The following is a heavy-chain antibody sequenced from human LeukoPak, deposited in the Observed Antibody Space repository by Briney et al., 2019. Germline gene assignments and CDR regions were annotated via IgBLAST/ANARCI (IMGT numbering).Heavy chain of an antibody. V-gene: IGHV4-59*08. Sequence: PSETLSLTCTVSGGSIRSYYWSWIRQPPGKGLEWIGYIYYSGGTNYNPSLKSRVTISVDTSKNQFSLKLSSVTAADTAVYYCARTYYYDSSGYYSPRAFDIWGQGTMVTVSS. CDR3: ARTYYYDSSGYYSPRAFDI. D-gene: IGHD3-22*01. J-gene: IGHJ3*02. CDR1: GGSIRSYY. CDR2: IYYSGGT.